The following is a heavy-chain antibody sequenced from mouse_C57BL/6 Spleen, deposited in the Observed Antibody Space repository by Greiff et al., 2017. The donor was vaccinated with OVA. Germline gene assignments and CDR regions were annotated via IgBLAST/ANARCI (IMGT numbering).Heavy chain of an antibody. CDR3: ALAGLRRGYAMDY. D-gene: IGHD2-4*01. Sequence: VQLVESGAELVMPGASVKLSCKASGYTFTSYWMHWVKQRPGQGLEWIGEIDPSDSYTNYNQKFKGKSTLTVDKSSSTAYMQLSSLTSEDSAVYYCALAGLRRGYAMDYWGQGTSVTVSS. V-gene: IGHV1-69*01. J-gene: IGHJ4*01. CDR2: IDPSDSYT. CDR1: GYTFTSYW.